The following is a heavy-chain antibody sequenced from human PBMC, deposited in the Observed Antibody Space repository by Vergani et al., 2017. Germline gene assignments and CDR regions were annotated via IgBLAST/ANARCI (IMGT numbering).Heavy chain of an antibody. CDR3: ARLYYYDSSGYDYYYMDV. CDR2: IYPGDSDT. J-gene: IGHJ6*03. D-gene: IGHD3-22*01. Sequence: VQLVQSGAEVKKPGESLKISCKGSGYSFTSYWIGWVRQMPGKGLEWMGIIYPGDSDTRYSPSFQGQVTISADKSISTAYLQWSSLKASDTAMYYCARLYYYDSSGYDYYYMDVWGKGTTVTVSS. V-gene: IGHV5-51*01. CDR1: GYSFTSYW.